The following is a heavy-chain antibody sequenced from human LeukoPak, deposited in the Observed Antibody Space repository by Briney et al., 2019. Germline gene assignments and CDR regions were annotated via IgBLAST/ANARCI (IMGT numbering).Heavy chain of an antibody. Sequence: PSETLSLTCTVSGGSISSSSYYWGWIRQPPGKGLEWIGSIYYSGSTYYNPSLKSRVTISVDTSKNQFSLKLSSVTAADTAVYYCARGGGGREPQGIIGYSYGLWDFVDYWGQGTLVTVSS. J-gene: IGHJ4*02. V-gene: IGHV4-39*01. CDR3: ARGGGGREPQGIIGYSYGLWDFVDY. D-gene: IGHD5-18*01. CDR2: IYYSGST. CDR1: GGSISSSSYY.